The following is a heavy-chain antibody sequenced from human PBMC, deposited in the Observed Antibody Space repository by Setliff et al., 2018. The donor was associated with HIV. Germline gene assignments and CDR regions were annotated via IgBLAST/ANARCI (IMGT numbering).Heavy chain of an antibody. J-gene: IGHJ4*02. CDR3: ARGVTTIQY. CDR2: MNPKSGNT. Sequence: ASVKVSCKASGYTFTSYDFNWVRQATGQGLEWMGWMNPKSGNTGYAQKFQGRVIMTRSTSKTTAYMDMSSLRSEDTAVYYCARGVTTIQYWGQGSLVTVSS. CDR1: GYTFTSYD. D-gene: IGHD4-4*01. V-gene: IGHV1-8*02.